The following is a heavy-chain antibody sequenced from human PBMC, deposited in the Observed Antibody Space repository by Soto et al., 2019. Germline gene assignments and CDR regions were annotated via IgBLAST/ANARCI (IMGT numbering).Heavy chain of an antibody. J-gene: IGHJ3*02. Sequence: SETLSLTCTVSGGSISSYYWSWIRQPAGKGLEWIGRINTSGSTNNNPSLKSRVTMSVDTSKNQFSLKLSSVTAADTAVYYCARDVVVAAYDAFDIWGRGTMVTVSS. V-gene: IGHV4-4*07. D-gene: IGHD2-15*01. CDR1: GGSISSYY. CDR3: ARDVVVAAYDAFDI. CDR2: INTSGST.